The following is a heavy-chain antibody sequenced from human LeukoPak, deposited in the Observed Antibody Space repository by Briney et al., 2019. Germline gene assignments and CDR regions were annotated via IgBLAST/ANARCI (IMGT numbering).Heavy chain of an antibody. Sequence: SETLSLTCSVFGVSISSYYWSWVRQPPGKGLEWIGYIHYSGSTNYNPSLKSRVTISVDTSKNQFSLKLSSVTAADTAVYYCARTAQYYDSSGYALKNAFDIWGQGTMVTVSS. J-gene: IGHJ3*02. CDR2: IHYSGST. CDR1: GVSISSYY. D-gene: IGHD3-22*01. V-gene: IGHV4-59*08. CDR3: ARTAQYYDSSGYALKNAFDI.